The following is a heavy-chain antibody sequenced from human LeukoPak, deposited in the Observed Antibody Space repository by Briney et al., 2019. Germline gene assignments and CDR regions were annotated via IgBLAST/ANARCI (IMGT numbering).Heavy chain of an antibody. CDR2: IYYSGST. J-gene: IGHJ6*03. D-gene: IGHD2-2*01. CDR1: GGSINSHY. CDR3: ARGDCSSTSCYLGSLYYYYMDV. V-gene: IGHV4-59*11. Sequence: PSETLSLTCTVSGGSINSHYWSWIRQPPGKGLEWIGYIYYSGSTNYNPSLKSLVTISVDTSKNQFSLKLSSVTAEDTAVYYCARGDCSSTSCYLGSLYYYYMDVWGKGTTVTVSS.